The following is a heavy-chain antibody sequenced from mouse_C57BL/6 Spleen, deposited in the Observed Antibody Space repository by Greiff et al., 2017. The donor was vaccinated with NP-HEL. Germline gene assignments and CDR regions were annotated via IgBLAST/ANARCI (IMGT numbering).Heavy chain of an antibody. Sequence: DVMLVESGGGLVKPGGSLKLSCAASGFTFSSYTMSWVRQTPEKRLEWVATISGGGGNTYYPASVKGRFTISRDNAKNTLYLQMSSLRSEDTALYYCARGGDGYLFDYWGQGTTLTVSS. CDR1: GFTFSSYT. J-gene: IGHJ2*01. V-gene: IGHV5-9*01. CDR3: ARGGDGYLFDY. CDR2: ISGGGGNT. D-gene: IGHD2-3*01.